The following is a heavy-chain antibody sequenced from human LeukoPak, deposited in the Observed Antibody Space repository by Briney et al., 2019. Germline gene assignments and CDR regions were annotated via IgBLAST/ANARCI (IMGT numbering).Heavy chain of an antibody. CDR3: AKDHGIDRSTITLYYYYGMDV. J-gene: IGHJ6*02. Sequence: GGSLRLSCAASGFLFDNFAMHWVRQAPGKGLEWVSSISWNSGLIGYADSVKGRFTISRDNAKNSLYLQMNSLRAEDTALYYCAKDHGIDRSTITLYYYYGMDVWGQGTTVTVSS. V-gene: IGHV3-9*01. CDR1: GFLFDNFA. D-gene: IGHD1-20*01. CDR2: ISWNSGLI.